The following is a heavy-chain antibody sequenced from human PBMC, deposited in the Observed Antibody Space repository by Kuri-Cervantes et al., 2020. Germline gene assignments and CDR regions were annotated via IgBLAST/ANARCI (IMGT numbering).Heavy chain of an antibody. CDR3: ARGRRSMVRGRNYYYMDV. CDR2: IYYSGST. D-gene: IGHD3-10*01. Sequence: SETLSLTCAVYGGSFSGYFWSWIRQPPGKGLEWIGYIYYSGSTNYDPSLKSRVTISVDTSKNQFSLKLSSVTAADTAVYYCARGRRSMVRGRNYYYMDVWGKGTTVTVSS. CDR1: GGSFSGYF. J-gene: IGHJ6*03. V-gene: IGHV4-59*12.